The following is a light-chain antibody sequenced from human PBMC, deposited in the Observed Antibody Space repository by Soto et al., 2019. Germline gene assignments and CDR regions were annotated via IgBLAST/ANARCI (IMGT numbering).Light chain of an antibody. Sequence: QSALTQPRSVSGSPGQSVIISCTGTSNDVGAYNYVSWYQQHPGKAPKLVIYDVSKRPSGVPARFSGSKSANTASLITSGLQAEDEADYFCCSYAVGDNSFVFGTGTKLTVL. CDR3: CSYAVGDNSFV. CDR1: SNDVGAYNY. J-gene: IGLJ1*01. CDR2: DVS. V-gene: IGLV2-11*01.